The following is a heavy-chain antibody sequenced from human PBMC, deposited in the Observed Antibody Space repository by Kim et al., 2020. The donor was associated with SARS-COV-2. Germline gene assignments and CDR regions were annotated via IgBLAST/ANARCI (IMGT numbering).Heavy chain of an antibody. CDR3: AKKVKGSWSFDL. D-gene: IGHD3-10*01. V-gene: IGHV3-23*01. J-gene: IGHJ2*01. Sequence: GGSPRLSCAASGFTFSNYGMNWVRQAPGKGLEWVSGIRASGVNTYYADSVKGRFTISRDNSKNTLYLQMNSLRAEDTAVYFCAKKVKGSWSFDLWGRGTLVTVSS. CDR2: IRASGVNT. CDR1: GFTFSNYG.